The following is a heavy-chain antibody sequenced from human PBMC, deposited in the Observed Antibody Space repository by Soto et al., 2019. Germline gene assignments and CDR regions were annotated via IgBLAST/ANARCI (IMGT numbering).Heavy chain of an antibody. Sequence: ASVKVSCKASGYTFTGYYMHWVRQAPGQGLEWMGWINPNSGGTNYAQKFQGWVTMTRDTSISTAYMELSRLRSDDTAVYYCARGLSRSWYVPNYYYYGMDVWGQGTPVTVSS. CDR1: GYTFTGYY. D-gene: IGHD6-13*01. CDR3: ARGLSRSWYVPNYYYYGMDV. V-gene: IGHV1-2*04. J-gene: IGHJ6*02. CDR2: INPNSGGT.